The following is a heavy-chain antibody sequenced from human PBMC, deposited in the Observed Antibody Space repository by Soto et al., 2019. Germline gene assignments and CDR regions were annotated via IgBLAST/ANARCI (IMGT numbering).Heavy chain of an antibody. CDR3: ATANEYSSSWYQPRNSNCWY. D-gene: IGHD6-13*01. J-gene: IGHJ4*02. CDR2: IYYSGST. CDR1: GGSISSSSYY. V-gene: IGHV4-39*01. Sequence: SETLSLTCTVSGGSISSSSYYWGWIRQPPGKGLEWIGSIYYSGSTYYNPSLKSRVTISVDTSKNQFSLKLSSVTAADTAVYYCATANEYSSSWYQPRNSNCWYWGQG.